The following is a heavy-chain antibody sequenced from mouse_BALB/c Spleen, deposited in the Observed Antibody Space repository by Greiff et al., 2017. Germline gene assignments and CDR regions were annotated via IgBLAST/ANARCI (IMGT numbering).Heavy chain of an antibody. J-gene: IGHJ4*01. Sequence: EVQRVESGPSLVKPSQTLSLTCSVTGDSITSGYWNWIRKFPGNKLEYMGYISYSGSTYYNPSLKSRISITRDTSKNQYYLQLNSVTTGDTATYYCARAYYGNYGAMDYWGQGTSVTVSS. D-gene: IGHD2-10*01. CDR1: GDSITSGY. CDR2: ISYSGST. V-gene: IGHV3-8*02. CDR3: ARAYYGNYGAMDY.